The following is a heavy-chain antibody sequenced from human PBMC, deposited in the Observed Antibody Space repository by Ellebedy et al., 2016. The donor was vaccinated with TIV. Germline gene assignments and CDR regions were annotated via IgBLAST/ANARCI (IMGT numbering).Heavy chain of an antibody. CDR1: GIIFSNSN. V-gene: IGHV3-21*06. D-gene: IGHD1-26*01. CDR2: ISRSGRYI. CDR3: VRASTGSYYEAFDL. J-gene: IGHJ3*01. Sequence: GGSLRLSCAASGIIFSNSNLNWVRQTPGKGLEWVSSISRSGRYIYYADSMKGRFTISRDNAKDSLYLQLDNLRVEDTGLYYCVRASTGSYYEAFDLWGQGTLVTVSS.